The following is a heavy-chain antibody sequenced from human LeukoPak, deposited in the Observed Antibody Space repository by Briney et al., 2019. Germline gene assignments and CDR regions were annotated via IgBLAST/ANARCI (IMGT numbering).Heavy chain of an antibody. Sequence: ASVKVSCKASGGTFSSYAISWVRQAPGQGLEWMGGIIPIFGTANYAQKFQGRVTITADESTSTAYMELSSLRSEDTAVYYCAREPLGTTTVTTGDALDIWGQGTMVTVSS. CDR1: GGTFSSYA. CDR3: AREPLGTTTVTTGDALDI. V-gene: IGHV1-69*13. CDR2: IIPIFGTA. J-gene: IGHJ3*02. D-gene: IGHD4-11*01.